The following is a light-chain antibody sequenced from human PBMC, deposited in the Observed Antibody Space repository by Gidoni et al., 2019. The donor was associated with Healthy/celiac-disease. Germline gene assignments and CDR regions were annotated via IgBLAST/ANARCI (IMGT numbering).Light chain of an antibody. J-gene: IGLJ2*01. CDR3: QVWDSSNVV. CDR2: RDS. V-gene: IGLV3-9*01. Sequence: SYELTQPLSVSVALGQTARITCGGNNIGSKNVHWYQQKPGQPPVLVIYRDSNRPSGIPERFSGSNSGNTATLTISRAQAGDEADYYCQVWDSSNVVFGGGTKLTVL. CDR1: NIGSKN.